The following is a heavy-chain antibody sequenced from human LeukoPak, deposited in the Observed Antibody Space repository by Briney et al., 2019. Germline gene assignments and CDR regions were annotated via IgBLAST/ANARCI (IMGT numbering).Heavy chain of an antibody. CDR3: ASSSLAAAGRTNYYYYYYMDV. CDR2: IYTSGST. Sequence: SETLSLTCTVSGGSISSYYWSWIRQPAGKGLEWIGRIYTSGSTNYNPSLKSRVTMSVDTSKNQFSLKLSSVTAADTAVYYCASSSLAAAGRTNYYYYYYMDVWGKGTTVTVSS. CDR1: GGSISSYY. D-gene: IGHD6-13*01. J-gene: IGHJ6*03. V-gene: IGHV4-4*07.